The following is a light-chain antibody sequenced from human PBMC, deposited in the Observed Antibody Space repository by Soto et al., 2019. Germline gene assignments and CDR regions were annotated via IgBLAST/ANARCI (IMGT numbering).Light chain of an antibody. CDR1: QSVSNNY. CDR3: HQYSRSAIFT. CDR2: GAS. V-gene: IGKV3-20*01. J-gene: IGKJ3*01. Sequence: EIVLTQSPGTLSLSPGERATLSCRASQSVSNNYLAWYQQRPGQTPRLLIYGASSRGAGVPDRFSGSGSGTDFTLTISRLEPEDFAVYHCHQYSRSAIFTFGPGTTVDVK.